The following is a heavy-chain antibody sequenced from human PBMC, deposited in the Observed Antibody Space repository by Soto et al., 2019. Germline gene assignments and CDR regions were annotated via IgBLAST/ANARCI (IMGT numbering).Heavy chain of an antibody. Sequence: SETLSLTCTVSGGSISSYYWSWIRQPPGKGLEWIGYIYYSGSTNYNPSLKSRVTISVDTSKNQFSLKLSSVTAADTAVYYCASYYYDSSGYYRHFDYWGQGTPVTVSS. CDR1: GGSISSYY. J-gene: IGHJ4*02. CDR3: ASYYYDSSGYYRHFDY. CDR2: IYYSGST. D-gene: IGHD3-22*01. V-gene: IGHV4-59*01.